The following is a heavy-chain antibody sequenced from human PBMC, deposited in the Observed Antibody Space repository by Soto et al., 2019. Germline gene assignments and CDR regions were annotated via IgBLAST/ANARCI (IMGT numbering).Heavy chain of an antibody. J-gene: IGHJ6*02. D-gene: IGHD5-18*01. Sequence: SETLSLTCTVSGGSISSSSYYWGWIRQPPGKGLEWIGSIYYSGSTYYNPSLKSRVTISVDTSKNQFSLKLSSVTAADTAVYYCARVDTTGIQLWLQNYYYYGMDVWGQGTTVTVSS. CDR3: ARVDTTGIQLWLQNYYYYGMDV. V-gene: IGHV4-39*01. CDR1: GGSISSSSYY. CDR2: IYYSGST.